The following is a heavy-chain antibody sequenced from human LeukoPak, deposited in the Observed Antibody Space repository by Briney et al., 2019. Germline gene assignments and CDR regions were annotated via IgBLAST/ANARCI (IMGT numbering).Heavy chain of an antibody. CDR1: GFTFSSYG. CDR3: ATAAAAGHTDLDY. J-gene: IGHJ4*02. D-gene: IGHD6-13*01. Sequence: GGSLRLSCAASGFTFSSYGMHWVHQAPGKGLEWVAVISYDGSNKYYADSVKGRFTISRDNSKNTLYLQMNSLRAEDTAVYYCATAAAAGHTDLDYWGQGTLVTVSS. CDR2: ISYDGSNK. V-gene: IGHV3-30*03.